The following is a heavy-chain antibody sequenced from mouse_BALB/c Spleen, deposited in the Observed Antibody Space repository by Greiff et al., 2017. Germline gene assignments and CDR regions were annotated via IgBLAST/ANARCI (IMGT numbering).Heavy chain of an antibody. CDR1: GYTFTDYW. CDR3: ARSDYGNYAWLAY. D-gene: IGHD2-1*01. Sequence: QVQLQQPGADLVMPGASVKMSCTASGYTFTDYWMHWVKQRPGQGLEWIGAIDTSDSYTSYNQKFKGNATLTVDESSSTAYMQLSSLTSEDSAVYYCARSDYGNYAWLAYWGQGTLVTVSA. J-gene: IGHJ3*01. V-gene: IGHV1-69*01. CDR2: IDTSDSYT.